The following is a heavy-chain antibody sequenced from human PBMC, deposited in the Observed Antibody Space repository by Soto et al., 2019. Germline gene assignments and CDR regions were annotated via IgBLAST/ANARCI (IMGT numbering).Heavy chain of an antibody. V-gene: IGHV3-33*01. Sequence: QVQLVESGGGVVQPGRSLRLSCAASGFTFSSYGMHWVRQAPGKGLEWVAVIWYDGSKKYYADSVKGRFTISRDNSKNTLYLQRNSLRAEDTAVYYCAMDQWGSGCLAWGQGTLVTVSS. CDR3: AMDQWGSGCLA. CDR2: IWYDGSKK. J-gene: IGHJ4*02. CDR1: GFTFSSYG. D-gene: IGHD6-25*01.